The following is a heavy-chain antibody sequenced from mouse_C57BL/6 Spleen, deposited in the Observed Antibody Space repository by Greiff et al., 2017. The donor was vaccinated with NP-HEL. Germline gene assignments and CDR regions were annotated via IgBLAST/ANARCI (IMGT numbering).Heavy chain of an antibody. V-gene: IGHV2-2*01. CDR1: GFSLTSYG. D-gene: IGHD1-1*01. J-gene: IGHJ1*03. Sequence: QVQLQQSGPGLVQPSQSLSITCTVSGFSLTSYGVHWVRQSPGKGLEWLGVIWSGGSTDYNAAFISRLSISKDNSKRQVFFKMHSLRADDTAIYYCARNLLYCGSSSGYFGVWGTGTTVTVSS. CDR2: IWSGGST. CDR3: ARNLLYCGSSSGYFGV.